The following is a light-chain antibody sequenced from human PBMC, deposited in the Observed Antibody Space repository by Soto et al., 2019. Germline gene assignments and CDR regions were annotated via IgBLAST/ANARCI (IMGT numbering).Light chain of an antibody. V-gene: IGKV1-39*01. CDR1: QSVTTY. J-gene: IGKJ1*01. Sequence: DIQMTQSPSSLYASVGDRVTITCRASQSVTTYLHWYQQKAGEAPKLLIYAISNLQSGVSSRFSGSGSGTDFSLTMNTLQPEDFATYYCQQGYSTPWTFGQGTKVDIK. CDR3: QQGYSTPWT. CDR2: AIS.